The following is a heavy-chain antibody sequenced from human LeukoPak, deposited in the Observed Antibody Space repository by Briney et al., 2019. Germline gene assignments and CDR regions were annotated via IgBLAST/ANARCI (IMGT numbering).Heavy chain of an antibody. D-gene: IGHD2-2*02. CDR3: AKSDCSSSSCYTIDY. CDR2: ISDDGET. V-gene: IGHV3-53*01. Sequence: PGGSLRLSCAASGFTVSSNYMSWVRQAPEKGLEWVSIISDDGETSYADSGKGRFTISRDNSKNTLYLQMNRLRAEDTAVYYCAKSDCSSSSCYTIDYWGQGTLVTVSS. J-gene: IGHJ4*02. CDR1: GFTVSSNY.